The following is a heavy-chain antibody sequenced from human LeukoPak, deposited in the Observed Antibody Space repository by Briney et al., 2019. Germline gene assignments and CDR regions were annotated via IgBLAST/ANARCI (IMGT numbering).Heavy chain of an antibody. J-gene: IGHJ2*01. CDR1: GFTFSAYS. CDR2: ISSSSIYR. Sequence: GSLRLSCAASGFTFSAYSMNWVRQAPGKGLEWVSSISSSSIYRYYGDSVKGRFTISRDNAKNSLYLQMSSLRAEDTAVFYCARAPVYYDESRGHLKISNWYLDLWGRGTLVTVSS. D-gene: IGHD3-22*01. V-gene: IGHV3-21*01. CDR3: ARAPVYYDESRGHLKISNWYLDL.